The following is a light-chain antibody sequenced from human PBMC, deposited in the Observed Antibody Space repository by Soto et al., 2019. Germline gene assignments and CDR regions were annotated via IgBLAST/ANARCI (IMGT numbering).Light chain of an antibody. CDR2: DVN. CDR3: SSYTSSSSLAV. CDR1: SSDVGGYNY. Sequence: QSALTQPASVSGSPGQSITISCTGTSSDVGGYNYVSWYQQDPGKAPKLMIYDVNNRPSAVSNRFSGSKSSNTPSLPISGLQAEDDAYYYCSSYTSSSSLAVFGGGTKLTVL. J-gene: IGLJ2*01. V-gene: IGLV2-14*01.